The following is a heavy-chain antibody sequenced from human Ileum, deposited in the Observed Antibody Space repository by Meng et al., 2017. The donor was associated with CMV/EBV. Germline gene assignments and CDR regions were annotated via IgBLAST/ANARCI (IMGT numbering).Heavy chain of an antibody. J-gene: IGHJ1*01. CDR1: GFTFSSYS. Sequence: GGSLRLSCAASGFTFSSYSMNWVRQTPGKGLEWVSYISGSSTTIYYADSVKGRFTISRDNAKNSLYLQMNSLRAEDTAVYYCARGPPAARGYFQHWGQGTLVTVS. V-gene: IGHV3-48*04. D-gene: IGHD2-2*01. CDR2: ISGSSTTI. CDR3: ARGPPAARGYFQH.